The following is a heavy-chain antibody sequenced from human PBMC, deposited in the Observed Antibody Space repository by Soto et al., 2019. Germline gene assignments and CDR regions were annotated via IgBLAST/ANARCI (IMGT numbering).Heavy chain of an antibody. CDR1: GGSLSGYY. J-gene: IGHJ4*02. CDR3: ARHHVRGRTIAGAAEF. CDR2: INHSGNT. V-gene: IGHV4-34*01. Sequence: KASETLSLTCAVYGGSLSGYYWSWIRQPPGKALEWIGEINHSGNTNYNPSLKTRVTISVDTSKNQLFLNLSSVTAADTAMYYCARHHVRGRTIAGAAEFWGQGTLVTVS. D-gene: IGHD1-26*01.